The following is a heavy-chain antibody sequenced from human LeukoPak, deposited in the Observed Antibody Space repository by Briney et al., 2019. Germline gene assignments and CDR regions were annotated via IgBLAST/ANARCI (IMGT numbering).Heavy chain of an antibody. Sequence: SETLSLTCTVSDGSISSSGYQWDWIRQPPGKGLEWIGNIYYSGTTYYNPSLKSRVTISVDTSKNQFSLKLNSVTAADTAVYYCARRPRYGLGIQTFFDYWGQGTRVTVSS. CDR1: DGSISSSGYQ. CDR3: ARRPRYGLGIQTFFDY. D-gene: IGHD3/OR15-3a*01. CDR2: IYYSGTT. J-gene: IGHJ4*02. V-gene: IGHV4-39*01.